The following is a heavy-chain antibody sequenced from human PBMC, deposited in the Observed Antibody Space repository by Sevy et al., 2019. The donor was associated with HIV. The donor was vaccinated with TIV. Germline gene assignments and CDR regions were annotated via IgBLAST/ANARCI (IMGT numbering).Heavy chain of an antibody. D-gene: IGHD3-9*01. Sequence: GESLKISCAASGFTFSNAWMSWVRQAPGKGLEWVGRIKSKTDGGTRDLAAPVKGRIIISRDDSGNTLYLQMNSLKIEDTGVYYCATGLGKSDFDYWGQGTLVTVSS. CDR2: IKSKTDGGTR. J-gene: IGHJ4*02. CDR1: GFTFSNAW. V-gene: IGHV3-15*05. CDR3: ATGLGKSDFDY.